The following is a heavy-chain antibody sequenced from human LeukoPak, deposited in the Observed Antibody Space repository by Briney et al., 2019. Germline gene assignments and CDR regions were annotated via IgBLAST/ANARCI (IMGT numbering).Heavy chain of an antibody. CDR1: GYTFTSYG. V-gene: IGHV1-18*01. CDR3: ARPIYSGYDFDY. CDR2: ISAYNGNT. Sequence: ASVKVSCKAPGYTFTSYGISWVRQAPGQGLEWMGWISAYNGNTNYAQKLQGRVTMTTDTSTSTAYMELRSLRSDDTAVYYCARPIYSGYDFDYWGQGTLVTVSS. D-gene: IGHD5-12*01. J-gene: IGHJ4*01.